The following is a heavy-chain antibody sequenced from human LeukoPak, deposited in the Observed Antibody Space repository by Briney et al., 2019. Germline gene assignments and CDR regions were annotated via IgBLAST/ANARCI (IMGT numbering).Heavy chain of an antibody. CDR2: IYSSGST. CDR1: GGSISSYY. Sequence: PSETLSLTCTVSGGSISSYYWSWIRQPPGGGLEWTGYIYSSGSTNYNPSLKSRVTISVDASNNQFFLKLSSVTTADTAVYYCARGRQMVTYWGQGTLVTVSS. CDR3: ARGRQMVTY. V-gene: IGHV4-59*01. J-gene: IGHJ4*02. D-gene: IGHD6-13*01.